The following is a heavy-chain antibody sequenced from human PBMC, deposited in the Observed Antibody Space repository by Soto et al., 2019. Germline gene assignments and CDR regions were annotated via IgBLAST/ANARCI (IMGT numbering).Heavy chain of an antibody. CDR2: IIPIFGTA. V-gene: IGHV1-69*13. D-gene: IGHD1-26*01. Sequence: ASVKVSCKASGGTFSSYAISWVRQAPGQGLEWMGGIIPIFGTANYAQKFQGRVTITADESTSTAYMELSSLRSDDTAVYYCAIRGVGATKGVYFDYWGQGTLVTVSS. CDR1: GGTFSSYA. CDR3: AIRGVGATKGVYFDY. J-gene: IGHJ4*02.